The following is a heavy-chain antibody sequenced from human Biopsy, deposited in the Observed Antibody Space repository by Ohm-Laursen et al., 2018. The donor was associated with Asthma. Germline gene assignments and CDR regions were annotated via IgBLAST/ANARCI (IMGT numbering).Heavy chain of an antibody. CDR1: GGTFSNFA. Sequence: SSVKVSCKAPGGTFSNFAISWVRQAPGQGLEWLGGIMTFFGTTNYAQKFQGRVTITADESTSPAYMEVTSLRSEDTAIYYCARCQVGYSSGWSLLLKKIYYSGMDVWGQGTAVTVSS. V-gene: IGHV1-69*01. J-gene: IGHJ6*02. D-gene: IGHD6-19*01. CDR2: IMTFFGTT. CDR3: ARCQVGYSSGWSLLLKKIYYSGMDV.